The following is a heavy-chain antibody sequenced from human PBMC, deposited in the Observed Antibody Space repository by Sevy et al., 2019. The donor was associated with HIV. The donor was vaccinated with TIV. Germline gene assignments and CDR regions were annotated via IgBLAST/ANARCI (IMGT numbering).Heavy chain of an antibody. J-gene: IGHJ4*02. Sequence: ASVKVSCKASGYTFTSYAMNWVRQAPGQGLEWMGWINTNTGNPTYAQGFTGRFVFSLDTSVSTAYLQISSLKAEDTAVYYCAREFSSAKKKGSYYNVGDYWGQGTLVTVSS. V-gene: IGHV7-4-1*02. CDR2: INTNTGNP. CDR3: AREFSSAKKKGSYYNVGDY. D-gene: IGHD3-10*01. CDR1: GYTFTSYA.